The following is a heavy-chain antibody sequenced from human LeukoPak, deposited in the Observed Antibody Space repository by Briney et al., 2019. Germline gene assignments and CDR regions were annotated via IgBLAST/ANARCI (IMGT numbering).Heavy chain of an antibody. D-gene: IGHD3-22*01. Sequence: SVKLSCTASGPTFSSYAISWVRQSPGQGLEWMGGIIPIFGTANYAQKFQGRVTITADESTSTAYMELSSLGSEDTAVHYCARDSGKIVVVNDWYFDLWGRGTLVTVSS. CDR2: IIPIFGTA. CDR1: GPTFSSYA. CDR3: ARDSGKIVVVNDWYFDL. V-gene: IGHV1-69*13. J-gene: IGHJ2*01.